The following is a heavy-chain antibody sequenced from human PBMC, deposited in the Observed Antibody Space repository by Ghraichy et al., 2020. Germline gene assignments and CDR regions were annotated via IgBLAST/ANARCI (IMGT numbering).Heavy chain of an antibody. V-gene: IGHV3-30*02. CDR2: IRHDGGKT. J-gene: IGHJ4*02. Sequence: GGSLRLSCVASGFSLSGSGMHWVRQAPGKGLEWVAFIRHDGGKTYYVDSVKGRCTISRDNSKNTLYLQMNSLGVEDTAVYFCAKGSRGYEQISFFASWGQGTGVFVSS. CDR3: AKGSRGYEQISFFAS. CDR1: GFSLSGSG. D-gene: IGHD5-12*01.